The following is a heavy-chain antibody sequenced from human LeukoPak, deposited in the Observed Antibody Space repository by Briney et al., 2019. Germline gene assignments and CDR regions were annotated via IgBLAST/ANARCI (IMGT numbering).Heavy chain of an antibody. CDR2: INPSTGTT. CDR1: GYTFVSYG. Sequence: ASVKVSCKASGYTFVSYGISWVRQAPGQGLEWMGRINPSTGTTTYAQKFKGRVIMTRDTSIGTAYMELSGLRFVDTAVYYCARDASNWSAFDSWGQGALVTVSS. V-gene: IGHV1-2*06. J-gene: IGHJ4*02. CDR3: ARDASNWSAFDS. D-gene: IGHD4-11*01.